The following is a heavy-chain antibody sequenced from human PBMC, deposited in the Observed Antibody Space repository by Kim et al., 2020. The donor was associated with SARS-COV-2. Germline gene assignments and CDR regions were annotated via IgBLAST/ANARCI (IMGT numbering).Heavy chain of an antibody. CDR2: ISSSSYI. D-gene: IGHD3-22*01. CDR1: GFTFSSYS. Sequence: GGSLRLSCAASGFTFSSYSMNWVRQAPGKGLEWVSSISSSSYIYYADSVKGRFTISRDNAKNSLYLQMNSLRAEDTAVYYCARDGYYDSSGYFVYSVVSWYFDLCGRGTLVTVSS. J-gene: IGHJ2*01. V-gene: IGHV3-21*01. CDR3: ARDGYYDSSGYFVYSVVSWYFDL.